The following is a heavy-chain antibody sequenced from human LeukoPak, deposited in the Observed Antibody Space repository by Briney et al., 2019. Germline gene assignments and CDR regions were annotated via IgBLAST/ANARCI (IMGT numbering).Heavy chain of an antibody. Sequence: PSETLSLTCAVYGGSFSGYYWSWIRQPPGKGLEWIGEINHSGSTNYNPSLKSRVTISVDTSKNQFSLKLSSVTAADTAVYYCARQYTYYDILTGYYVYELFDYWGQGTLVTVSS. D-gene: IGHD3-9*01. CDR1: GGSFSGYY. V-gene: IGHV4-34*01. CDR3: ARQYTYYDILTGYYVYELFDY. J-gene: IGHJ4*02. CDR2: INHSGST.